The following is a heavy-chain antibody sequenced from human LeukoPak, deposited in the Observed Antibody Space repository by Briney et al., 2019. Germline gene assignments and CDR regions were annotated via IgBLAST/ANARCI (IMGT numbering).Heavy chain of an antibody. CDR2: IKQVGGEK. CDR3: ARDSDYGGKNFDY. D-gene: IGHD4-23*01. Sequence: GGSLRLSCAHSGFTFSSCAITWGRQAPGKGLEWGANIKQVGGEKYYVDSVKGRFTISRDNAKNSLYLQMNSLRAEDTAVYYCARDSDYGGKNFDYWGRGTLVTVSS. CDR1: GFTFSSCA. J-gene: IGHJ4*02. V-gene: IGHV3-7*01.